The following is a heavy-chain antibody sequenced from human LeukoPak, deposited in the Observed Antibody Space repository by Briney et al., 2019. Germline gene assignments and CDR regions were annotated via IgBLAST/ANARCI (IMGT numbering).Heavy chain of an antibody. CDR3: AREGVRYYDFWSGRNWFDP. J-gene: IGHJ5*02. CDR2: IIPIFGTA. D-gene: IGHD3-3*01. CDR1: GGTFSSYA. V-gene: IGHV1-69*13. Sequence: SVKVSCKASGGTFSSYAISWVRQAPGQGLGWMGGIIPIFGTANYAQKFQGRVTITADESTSTAYMELSSLRSEDTAVYYCAREGVRYYDFWSGRNWFDPWGQGTLVTVSS.